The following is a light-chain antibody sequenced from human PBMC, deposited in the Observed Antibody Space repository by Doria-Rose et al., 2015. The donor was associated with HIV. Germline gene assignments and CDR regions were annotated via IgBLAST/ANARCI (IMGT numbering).Light chain of an antibody. Sequence: TQSPESLGMSLGERATLDCKSNQSLLYTSKNYLAWYQQKPVQPPKLLIYCASTRQSGVPARFSGSGSGTDFTLTISSLEAEDVAVYYCQQYYDTPSFGPGTTVDIK. CDR1: QSLLYTSKNY. CDR2: CAS. CDR3: QQYYDTPS. J-gene: IGKJ3*01. V-gene: IGKV4-1*01.